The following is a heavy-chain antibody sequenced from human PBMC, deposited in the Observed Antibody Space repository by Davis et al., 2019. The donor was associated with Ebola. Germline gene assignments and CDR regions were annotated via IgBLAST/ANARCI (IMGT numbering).Heavy chain of an antibody. CDR3: ARMIGFLSGQYYPREFDY. J-gene: IGHJ4*02. Sequence: SGPTLVKPTETLTLTCTVSGISLSNPRVGVTWIRQPPGRALDWLAHIFSNDEKSYNTSLKSRLSISKDTSKSQVVLTLTNMDPVDTATYYCARMIGFLSGQYYPREFDYWGQGILVTVSS. D-gene: IGHD3-3*01. CDR2: IFSNDEK. CDR1: GISLSNPRVG. V-gene: IGHV2-26*01.